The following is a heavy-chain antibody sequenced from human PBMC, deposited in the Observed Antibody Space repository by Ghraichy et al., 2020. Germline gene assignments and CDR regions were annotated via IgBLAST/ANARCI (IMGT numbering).Heavy chain of an antibody. J-gene: IGHJ4*02. CDR2: ITVSGGRT. CDR3: AKPGLSSSWFPTFDC. CDR1: GFTFSDFA. Sequence: LSLTCAASGFTFSDFAMNWVRQAPGKGLEWVSTITVSGGRTYYADSVKGRFTISRDNSENTLYLQMNSLRAEDTAVYFCAKPGLSSSWFPTFDCWGQGTLVTVSS. V-gene: IGHV3-23*01. D-gene: IGHD6-13*01.